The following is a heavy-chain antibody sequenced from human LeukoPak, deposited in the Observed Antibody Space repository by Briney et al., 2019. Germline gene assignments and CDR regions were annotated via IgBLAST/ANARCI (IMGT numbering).Heavy chain of an antibody. J-gene: IGHJ3*02. CDR1: GGSISSSSYY. Sequence: PSETLSLTCTVSGGSISSSSYYWGWIRQPPGKGLEWIGSIYYSGSTNYNPSLKSRVTISVDTSKNQFSLKLSSVTAADTAVYYCARRDGYGTPLFDIWGQGTMVTVSS. V-gene: IGHV4-39*07. D-gene: IGHD5-24*01. CDR2: IYYSGST. CDR3: ARRDGYGTPLFDI.